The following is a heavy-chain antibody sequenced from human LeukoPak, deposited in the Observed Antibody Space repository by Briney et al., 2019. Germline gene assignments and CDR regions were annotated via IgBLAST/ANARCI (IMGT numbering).Heavy chain of an antibody. CDR3: ARRNYYGSGISS. D-gene: IGHD3-10*01. Sequence: GGSLRLSCAASGFTFSDYYMSWIRQAPGKGLEWISYISSSGSTIYYADSVKGRFTISRDNAKNSLFLQVNSLRAEDTAVYYCARRNYYGSGISSWGQGTLVTVSS. CDR1: GFTFSDYY. CDR2: ISSSGSTI. V-gene: IGHV3-11*01. J-gene: IGHJ5*02.